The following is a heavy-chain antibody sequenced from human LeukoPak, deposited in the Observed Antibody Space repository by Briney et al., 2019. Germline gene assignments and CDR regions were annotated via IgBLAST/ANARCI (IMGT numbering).Heavy chain of an antibody. V-gene: IGHV3-64*01. CDR3: ARKPDSRGAYYFDS. CDR2: ISTNGGST. J-gene: IGHJ4*02. Sequence: ETLSLTCIVSGDSVSGYYWNWIRQPPGKGLEYVSAISTNGGSTYYANSVKGRFTISRDNSKNTLYLQMGSLRAEDMAVYYCARKPDSRGAYYFDSWGQGTLVTVSS. D-gene: IGHD2-21*02. CDR1: GDSVSGYY.